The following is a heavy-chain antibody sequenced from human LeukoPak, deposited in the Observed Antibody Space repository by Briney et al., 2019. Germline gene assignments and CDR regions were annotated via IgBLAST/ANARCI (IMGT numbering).Heavy chain of an antibody. CDR3: AGTMTRPYYYYYYMDV. D-gene: IGHD3-22*01. CDR1: GYTFTSYG. Sequence: ASVKVSCKASGYTFTSYGISWVRQAPGQGLEWMGWISAYNGNTNYAQKLQGRVTITRDMSTSTAYMELSSLRSEDTAVYYCAGTMTRPYYYYYYMDVWGKGTTVTVSS. V-gene: IGHV1-18*01. CDR2: ISAYNGNT. J-gene: IGHJ6*03.